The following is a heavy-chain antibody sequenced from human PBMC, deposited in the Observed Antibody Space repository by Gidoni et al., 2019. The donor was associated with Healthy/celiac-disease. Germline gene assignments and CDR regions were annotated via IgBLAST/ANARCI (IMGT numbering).Heavy chain of an antibody. D-gene: IGHD6-13*01. CDR2: INPSGGST. CDR1: GYTFTSYY. Sequence: QVQLVQSGAEVKKPGASVQVSCKASGYTFTSYYMHWVRQAPGQGLEWMGIINPSGGSTSYAKKFQGRVTMTRDTSTSTVYMELSSLRSEDTAVYYCARDQAAAGTGVIDWGQGTLVTVSS. J-gene: IGHJ4*02. V-gene: IGHV1-46*01. CDR3: ARDQAAAGTGVID.